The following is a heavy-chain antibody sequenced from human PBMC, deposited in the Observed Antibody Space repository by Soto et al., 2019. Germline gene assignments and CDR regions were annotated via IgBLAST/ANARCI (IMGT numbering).Heavy chain of an antibody. CDR3: ARAVPVIFGVVIRTGFDP. V-gene: IGHV4-59*01. CDR2: IYYSGST. D-gene: IGHD3-3*01. J-gene: IGHJ5*02. CDR1: GGSISSYY. Sequence: PSETLSLTCTVSGGSISSYYWSWIRQPPGKGLEWIGYIYYSGSTNYNPSLKSRITISVDTSKNQFSLKLSSVTAADTAVYYCARAVPVIFGVVIRTGFDPWGQGTLVTVSS.